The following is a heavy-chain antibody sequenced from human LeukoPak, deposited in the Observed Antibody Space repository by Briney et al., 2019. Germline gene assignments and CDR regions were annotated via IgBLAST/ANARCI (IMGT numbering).Heavy chain of an antibody. CDR3: ARLPIVGATSWFDP. CDR2: IYTSGST. J-gene: IGHJ5*02. D-gene: IGHD1-26*01. V-gene: IGHV4-4*07. Sequence: SETLSLTCTVSGGSISSYYWSWIRQPAGKGLEWIGRIYTSGSTNYNPSLKSRVTMSVDTSTNQFSLKLSSVTAADTAVYYCARLPIVGATSWFDPWGQGTLVTVSS. CDR1: GGSISSYY.